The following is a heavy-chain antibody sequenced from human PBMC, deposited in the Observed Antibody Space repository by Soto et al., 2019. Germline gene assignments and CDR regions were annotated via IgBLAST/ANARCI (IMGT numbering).Heavy chain of an antibody. CDR2: IYSGGST. Sequence: EVQLVESGGGLIQPGGSLRLSCAASGFTVSSNYMSWVRQAPGKGLEWVSVIYSGGSTYYADSVKGRFTISRDNSKNTLYRQMNSLRAADTAVYYCARVGYSSGWYPDGSWGQGTLVTVSS. V-gene: IGHV3-53*01. CDR3: ARVGYSSGWYPDGS. J-gene: IGHJ5*02. CDR1: GFTVSSNY. D-gene: IGHD6-19*01.